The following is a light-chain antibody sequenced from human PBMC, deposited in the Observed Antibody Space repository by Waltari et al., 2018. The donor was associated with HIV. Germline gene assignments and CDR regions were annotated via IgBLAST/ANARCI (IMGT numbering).Light chain of an antibody. Sequence: QSPLTQPPSPPGPPGQSVTIPSTGTTSTLGGSNYVPCYQQHPGKAPKLIMTEVTKRPSGVPDRFSGSKSGNTASLTVSGLQAEDEAHYYCSSYAPTNNFYVLFGGGTALTVL. CDR2: EVT. V-gene: IGLV2-8*01. J-gene: IGLJ2*01. CDR1: TSTLGGSNY. CDR3: SSYAPTNNFYVL.